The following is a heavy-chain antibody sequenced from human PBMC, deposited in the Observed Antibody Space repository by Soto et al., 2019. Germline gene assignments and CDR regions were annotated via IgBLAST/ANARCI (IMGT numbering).Heavy chain of an antibody. J-gene: IGHJ6*02. Sequence: ASVKVSCKASGYTFTSYGISWVRQAPGQGLEWMGWISAYNGNTNYAQKLQGRVTMTTDTSTSTAYMELRSLRSDDTAVYYCARERMVRGVITTFYYGMDVWGQGTPVTVS. CDR2: ISAYNGNT. V-gene: IGHV1-18*01. CDR1: GYTFTSYG. D-gene: IGHD3-10*01. CDR3: ARERMVRGVITTFYYGMDV.